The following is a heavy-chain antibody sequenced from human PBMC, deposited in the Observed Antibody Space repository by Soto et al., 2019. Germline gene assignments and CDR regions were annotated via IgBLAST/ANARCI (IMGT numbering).Heavy chain of an antibody. CDR1: GFTFTSSA. CDR3: AADSIAVARGYYGMDV. D-gene: IGHD6-19*01. V-gene: IGHV1-58*01. CDR2: IVVGSGNT. Sequence: SVKVSCKASGFTFTSSAVQWVRQARGQRLEWIGWIVVGSGNTNYAQKFQERVTITRDMSTSTAYMELSSLRSEDTAVYYRAADSIAVARGYYGMDVWGQGTTVTVSS. J-gene: IGHJ6*02.